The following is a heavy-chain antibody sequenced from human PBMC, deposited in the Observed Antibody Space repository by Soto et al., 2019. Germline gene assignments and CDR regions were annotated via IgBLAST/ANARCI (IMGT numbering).Heavy chain of an antibody. CDR2: ISAYNGNT. V-gene: IGHV1-18*01. J-gene: IGHJ4*02. CDR1: GYTFTTYG. Sequence: QVQLVQSGAEVKKPGASVKVSCKASGYTFTTYGISWVRQAPGQGLEWMGWISAYNGNTKYAQKLQGRVTMTTDTPPSTAYMELRSLTSDDTAVYYCARDSPPVDYWGQGTLVTVSS. CDR3: ARDSPPVDY.